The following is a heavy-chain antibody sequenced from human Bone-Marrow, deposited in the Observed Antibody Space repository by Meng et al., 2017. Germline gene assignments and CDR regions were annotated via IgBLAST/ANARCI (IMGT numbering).Heavy chain of an antibody. D-gene: IGHD5-24*01. CDR2: IIPIFGTA. J-gene: IGHJ6*02. CDR1: GYTFTSYG. Sequence: SVKVSCKASGYTFTSYGISWVRQAPGQGLEWMGGIIPIFGTANYAQKFQGRVTITADESTSTAYMELSSLRSEDTAVYYCAVAGDGYNEIKPYYYYYGMDVWGQGTTVTVSS. CDR3: AVAGDGYNEIKPYYYYYGMDV. V-gene: IGHV1-69*13.